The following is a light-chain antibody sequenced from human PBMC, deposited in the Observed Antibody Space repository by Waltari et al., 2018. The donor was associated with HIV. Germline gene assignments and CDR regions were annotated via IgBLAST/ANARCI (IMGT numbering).Light chain of an antibody. Sequence: DIQMTQSPSSLTASVGDSVTITCRASQSLSRTLNWYQQKQEKAPKLLIYSAASLQTGIPTRFSGSGSGTDFTLTISSLQPEYVATYDCQRTYRTTPVFTFGPGTKVEI. CDR3: QRTYRTTPVFT. CDR2: SAA. V-gene: IGKV1-39*01. J-gene: IGKJ3*01. CDR1: QSLSRT.